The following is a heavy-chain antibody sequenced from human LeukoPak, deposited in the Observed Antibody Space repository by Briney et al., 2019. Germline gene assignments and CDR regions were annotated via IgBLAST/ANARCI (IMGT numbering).Heavy chain of an antibody. CDR3: GRGNKSFDP. CDR1: GYTLTELS. Sequence: ASVKVSCKVSGYTLTELSMHWVRQAPGQGREWMGWINPNTGGTNYAQKFQGRVTMTKDTSTNAAYMELNKLTSDDTAVYYCGRGNKSFDPWGQGTLVTVSS. CDR2: INPNTGGT. J-gene: IGHJ5*02. V-gene: IGHV1-2*02.